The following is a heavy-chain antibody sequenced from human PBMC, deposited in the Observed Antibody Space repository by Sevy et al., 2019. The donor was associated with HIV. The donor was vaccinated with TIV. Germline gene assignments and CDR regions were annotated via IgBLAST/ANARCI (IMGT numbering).Heavy chain of an antibody. D-gene: IGHD6-19*01. CDR1: GFTYNGYC. Sequence: GGSLRLSCAAFGFTYNGYCMHWVRQAPGKGLEWVAVIWYDGSKKEYADSVKGRFTISRDNTKNTLYLQMNNLRAEDTAVYYCAAEAIAVAGNGYYFHYWGQGTLVTVSS. V-gene: IGHV3-33*01. CDR2: IWYDGSKK. J-gene: IGHJ4*02. CDR3: AAEAIAVAGNGYYFHY.